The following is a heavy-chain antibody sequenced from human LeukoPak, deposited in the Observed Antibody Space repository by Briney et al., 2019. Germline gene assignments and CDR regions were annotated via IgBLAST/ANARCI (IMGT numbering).Heavy chain of an antibody. CDR2: ISYDGSNK. J-gene: IGHJ6*02. Sequence: GGSLRLSCAASGFTFSSYGMHWVRQAPGKGLEWVAVISYDGSNKYYADSVKGRFTISRDNSKNTLYLQMNSLRAEDTAVHYCAKEIWGYSGYDYNYGMDVWGQGTTVTVSS. CDR1: GFTFSSYG. D-gene: IGHD5-12*01. V-gene: IGHV3-30*18. CDR3: AKEIWGYSGYDYNYGMDV.